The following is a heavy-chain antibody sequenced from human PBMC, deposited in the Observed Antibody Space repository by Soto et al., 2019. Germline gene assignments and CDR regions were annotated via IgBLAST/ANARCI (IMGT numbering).Heavy chain of an antibody. CDR2: INHSGIT. J-gene: IGHJ4*02. CDR3: AIGPRMWLAGGGY. D-gene: IGHD6-19*01. V-gene: IGHV4-34*01. CDR1: GGSFSGYY. Sequence: SETLSLTCAVYGGSFSGYYWSWIRQPPGKGLEWLGEINHSGITDYNPSLKSRITISIDTSKKQFSLKLNSVTAADTAVYYCAIGPRMWLAGGGYWGQGTQVTVS.